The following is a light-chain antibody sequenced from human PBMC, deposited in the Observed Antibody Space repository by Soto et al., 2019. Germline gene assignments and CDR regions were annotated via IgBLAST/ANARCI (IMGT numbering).Light chain of an antibody. Sequence: EIVLTQSPATLSLSPGERATLSCRASQSVSSYLAWYQQKAGQAPRLLIYDASNRATGIPARFSGSGSGTDFTLTISRIKPEDFAVYYCQQRRSWARTFVLGTKVEI. J-gene: IGKJ1*01. V-gene: IGKV3-11*01. CDR3: QQRRSWART. CDR2: DAS. CDR1: QSVSSY.